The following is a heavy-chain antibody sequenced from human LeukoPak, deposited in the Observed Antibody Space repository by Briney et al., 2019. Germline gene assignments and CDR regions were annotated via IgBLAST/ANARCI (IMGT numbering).Heavy chain of an antibody. J-gene: IGHJ6*03. D-gene: IGHD3-10*01. V-gene: IGHV3-48*03. CDR1: GFTFSSYE. CDR3: ARDQEVVRGVIDGVYYYYMDV. Sequence: GGSLRLSCAASGFTFSSYEMNWVRQAPGKGLEWVSYISSSGSTIYYADSVKGRFTISRDNAKNSLYLQMNSLRAEDTAVYYCARDQEVVRGVIDGVYYYYMDVWGKGTTVTISS. CDR2: ISSSGSTI.